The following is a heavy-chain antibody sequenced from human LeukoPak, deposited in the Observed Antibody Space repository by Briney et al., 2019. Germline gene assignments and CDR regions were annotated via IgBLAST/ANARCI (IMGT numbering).Heavy chain of an antibody. V-gene: IGHV1-18*04. CDR3: ARAPNYSGSGSPFWEV. CDR2: ISGYNGDT. Sequence: ASVKVSCKASGYTFTGYYMHWVRQAPGQGLEWMGWISGYNGDTRYAQDLQARVTVTTDTSTSTSYMELRSLRSDDTAVYYCARAPNYSGSGSPFWEVWGQGTLVTVSS. D-gene: IGHD3-10*01. J-gene: IGHJ4*02. CDR1: GYTFTGYY.